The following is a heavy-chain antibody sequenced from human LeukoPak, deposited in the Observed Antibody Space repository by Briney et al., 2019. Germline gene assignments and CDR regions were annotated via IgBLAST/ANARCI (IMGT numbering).Heavy chain of an antibody. D-gene: IGHD5-12*01. V-gene: IGHV1-3*01. CDR2: INAGNGNT. CDR1: GYTFTSYA. Sequence: ASVKVSCKASGYTFTSYAMHWVRQAPGQRLEWMGWINAGNGNTKYSQKFQGRVTITRDTSASTAYMELSSLRSEDTAVYYCARGVEYSGYDYYYYYGMDVWGQGTTVTVSS. CDR3: ARGVEYSGYDYYYYYGMDV. J-gene: IGHJ6*02.